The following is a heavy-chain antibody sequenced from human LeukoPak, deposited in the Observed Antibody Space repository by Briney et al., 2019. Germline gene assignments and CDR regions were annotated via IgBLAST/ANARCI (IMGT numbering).Heavy chain of an antibody. Sequence: GESLKISCKGSGYSFTSYWIGWVRQMPGKGLEWMGIIYPGDSDTRYSPSSQGQVTISADKSISTAYLQWSSLKASDTAMYYCARYCSGGSCYRAYYYGMDVWGQGTTVTVSS. CDR3: ARYCSGGSCYRAYYYGMDV. V-gene: IGHV5-51*01. D-gene: IGHD2-15*01. CDR1: GYSFTSYW. CDR2: IYPGDSDT. J-gene: IGHJ6*02.